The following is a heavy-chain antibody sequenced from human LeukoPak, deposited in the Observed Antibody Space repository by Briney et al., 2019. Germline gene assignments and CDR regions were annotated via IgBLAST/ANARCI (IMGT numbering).Heavy chain of an antibody. Sequence: GGSLRLSCAASGFSFNNDAMSWVRQAPGKGLEWVAAVSPSGVSTYYADSVKGRFTISRDNSRNTLSLHLNDQRADDRAVYYCVKHKGYIKSEPFDYWGQGALVTVSS. CDR2: VSPSGVST. CDR3: VKHKGYIKSEPFDY. CDR1: GFSFNNDA. V-gene: IGHV3-23*01. D-gene: IGHD1-14*01. J-gene: IGHJ4*02.